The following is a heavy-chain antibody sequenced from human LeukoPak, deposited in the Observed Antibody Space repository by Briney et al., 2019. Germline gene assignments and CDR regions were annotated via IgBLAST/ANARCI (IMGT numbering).Heavy chain of an antibody. Sequence: PSETLSLTCTVSGGSISSSSYYWGWIRQPPGKGLEWIRSIYYSGSTYYDPSLKSRVTISVDTSKNQFSLKLSSVTAADTAVYYCARQGGYYDFWSGYYPTINWFDPWGQGTLVTVSS. CDR2: IYYSGST. V-gene: IGHV4-39*01. J-gene: IGHJ5*02. CDR1: GGSISSSSYY. D-gene: IGHD3-3*01. CDR3: ARQGGYYDFWSGYYPTINWFDP.